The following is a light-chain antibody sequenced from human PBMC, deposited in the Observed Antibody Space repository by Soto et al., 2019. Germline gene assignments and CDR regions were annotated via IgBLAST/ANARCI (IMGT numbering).Light chain of an antibody. Sequence: QSVLTQPASVSGSPGQSITISCTGTSSDVGSYNPVSWYQQHTGKAPKLMIYDDTKRPSGVSNRFSGSKSGNTASLTISGLQAEDEADYYCCSYAGSSTLVVGGGTKVTVL. CDR3: CSYAGSSTLV. CDR1: SSDVGSYNP. V-gene: IGLV2-23*01. J-gene: IGLJ2*01. CDR2: DDT.